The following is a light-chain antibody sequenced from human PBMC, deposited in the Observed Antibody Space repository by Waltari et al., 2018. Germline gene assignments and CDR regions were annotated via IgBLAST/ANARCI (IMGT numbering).Light chain of an antibody. J-gene: IGKJ4*01. Sequence: TVLTQSPATLSVSPGERAALPSRASQSVGAYLAWYQQKGGQAHRLLVYDGSARATGTPGRFTGSVSGTDFTLTISSLEPEDCAVYYCQQRRGPFGGGTKVEIK. V-gene: IGKV3-11*01. CDR3: QQRRGP. CDR1: QSVGAY. CDR2: DGS.